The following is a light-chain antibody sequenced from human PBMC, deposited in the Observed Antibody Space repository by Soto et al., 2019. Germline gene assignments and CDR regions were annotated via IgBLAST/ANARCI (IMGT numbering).Light chain of an antibody. V-gene: IGLV1-40*01. CDR1: SSNIGAGYD. CDR3: QSYDSSLSGSVV. CDR2: GNI. J-gene: IGLJ2*01. Sequence: QSVLTQPPSVSGAPGQRVTISCTGSSSNIGAGYDIHWYQQLPGTAPKLLIYGNINRPSGVPDRFSGSKSGTSASLAITGLQAQDEADYYCQSYDSSLSGSVVFGGGTQLTVL.